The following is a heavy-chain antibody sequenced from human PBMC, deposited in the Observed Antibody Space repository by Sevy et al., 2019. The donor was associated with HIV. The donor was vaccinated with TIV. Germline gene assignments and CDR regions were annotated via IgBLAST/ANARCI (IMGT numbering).Heavy chain of an antibody. D-gene: IGHD2-2*01. CDR3: ARDCSSTSCLWGMDV. V-gene: IGHV3-7*03. CDR2: IKLDGSEK. J-gene: IGHJ6*02. Sequence: GGSLRLSCAASGFTFSRYWMSWVRQAPGKGLEWEANIKLDGSEKYYVDSVKGRFTISRDNAKNSLYLQMNSLRAEDSAVYYCARDCSSTSCLWGMDVWGQGTTVTVSS. CDR1: GFTFSRYW.